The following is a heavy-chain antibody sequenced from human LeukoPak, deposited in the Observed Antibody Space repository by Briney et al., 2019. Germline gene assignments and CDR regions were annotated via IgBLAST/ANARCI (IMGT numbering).Heavy chain of an antibody. Sequence: GGSLRLSCAASGFTFSSYSMNWVRQAPGRGLEWVSSISSSSRYIYYADSLKGRFIISRDNAKNSLYLQMNSLRAEDTAIYYCARDPDYYGSGTYYNHYFDHWGQGTLVTVSS. V-gene: IGHV3-21*01. CDR2: ISSSSRYI. J-gene: IGHJ4*02. CDR3: ARDPDYYGSGTYYNHYFDH. D-gene: IGHD3-10*01. CDR1: GFTFSSYS.